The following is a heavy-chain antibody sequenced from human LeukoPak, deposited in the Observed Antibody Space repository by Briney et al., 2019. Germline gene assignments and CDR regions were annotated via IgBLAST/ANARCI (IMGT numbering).Heavy chain of an antibody. V-gene: IGHV4-59*08. Sequence: PSETLSLTCTISGGSIGGDHWSWIRQAPGEGLEWIGYISYTGCTSYNPSLRSRVTISLNTPENQFSLRLTSVTAADTAVYYCARAVAGTSLVDFWGQGTLVAVSS. CDR3: ARAVAGTSLVDF. CDR1: GGSIGGDH. J-gene: IGHJ4*02. CDR2: ISYTGCT. D-gene: IGHD6-19*01.